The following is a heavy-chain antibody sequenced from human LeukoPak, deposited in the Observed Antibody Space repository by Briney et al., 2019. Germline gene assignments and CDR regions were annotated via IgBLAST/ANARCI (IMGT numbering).Heavy chain of an antibody. J-gene: IGHJ4*02. Sequence: GESLRLSCAASGFTFNSYEMNWVRQTPGKGLEWVSYISSSSSTIYYADSVKGRFTISRDNAKNSLYLQMNSLRDEDTAVYYCARFPHYYDSSGYSFWGQGTLVTVSS. V-gene: IGHV3-48*02. CDR1: GFTFNSYE. CDR3: ARFPHYYDSSGYSF. D-gene: IGHD3-22*01. CDR2: ISSSSSTI.